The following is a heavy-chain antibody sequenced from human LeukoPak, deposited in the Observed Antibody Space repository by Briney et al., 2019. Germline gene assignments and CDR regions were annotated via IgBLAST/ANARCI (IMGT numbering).Heavy chain of an antibody. CDR1: GFTFSTYA. V-gene: IGHV3-23*01. J-gene: IGHJ4*02. CDR3: AKDLRTRLRLGELSFAVDY. Sequence: GGSLRLSCVASGFTFSTYAMGWVRQVPGKGLEWVSSVSESGGSTYYADSVKGRFTISRDNSKNTLYLQMNSLRAEDTAVYYCAKDLRTRLRLGELSFAVDYWGQGTLVTVSS. D-gene: IGHD3-16*02. CDR2: VSESGGST.